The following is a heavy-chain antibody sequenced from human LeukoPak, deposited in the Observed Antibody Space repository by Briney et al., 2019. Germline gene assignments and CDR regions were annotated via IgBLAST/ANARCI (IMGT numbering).Heavy chain of an antibody. CDR2: IYYSGST. CDR1: GGSISSYD. J-gene: IGHJ4*02. Sequence: SETLSLTCTVSGGSISSYDWSWIRQPPGKGLEWIGYIYYSGSTSYNPSLKSRVTISVDQSKNQFSLKLSSGTAADTAVYYCARWGRSSFDYWGQKTLVTVSS. CDR3: ARWGRSSFDY. D-gene: IGHD2-2*01. V-gene: IGHV4-59*01.